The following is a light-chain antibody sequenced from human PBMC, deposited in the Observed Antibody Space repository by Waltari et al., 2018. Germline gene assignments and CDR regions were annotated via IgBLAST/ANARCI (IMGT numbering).Light chain of an antibody. Sequence: DIVMTQSPDSLAVSLGERATINCKSGQSVLYSSNNKNHLAWYQQKPGQAPKLLIYWASTREPDVPDRFSGSGSGTDFTLTISNLQAEDVAVYYCQQYYSTPYTFGQGTKLEIK. CDR3: QQYYSTPYT. CDR1: QSVLYSSNNKNH. V-gene: IGKV4-1*01. J-gene: IGKJ2*01. CDR2: WAS.